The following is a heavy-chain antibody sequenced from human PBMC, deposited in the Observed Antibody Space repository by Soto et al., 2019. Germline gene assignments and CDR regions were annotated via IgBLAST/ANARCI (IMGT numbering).Heavy chain of an antibody. V-gene: IGHV3-7*05. J-gene: IGHJ4*02. D-gene: IGHD6-19*01. CDR1: GFTFSSYW. CDR2: IKQDGSEK. Sequence: GGSLRLSCAASGFTFSSYWMSWVRQAPGKGQEWVANIKQDGSEKYYVDSVKGRFTISRDNAKSSLYLQMNSLRAEDTAVYYCASALCRAVAGTPFYRGRRSLVIVSS. CDR3: ASALCRAVAGTPFY.